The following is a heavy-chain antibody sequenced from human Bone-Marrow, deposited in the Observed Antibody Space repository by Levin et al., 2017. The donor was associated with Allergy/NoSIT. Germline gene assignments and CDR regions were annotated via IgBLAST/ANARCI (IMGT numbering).Heavy chain of an antibody. V-gene: IGHV3-21*01. CDR1: GFTFSNYR. Sequence: GESLKISCAASGFTFSNYRMNWVRQTPGKGLEWVSSISGSSSYIFYADSVKGRFTISRDNSKNTLFLEMNSLRVEDTGVYYCTNSLTGEASWGRGTLVTVSS. J-gene: IGHJ5*02. D-gene: IGHD7-27*01. CDR3: TNSLTGEAS. CDR2: ISGSSSYI.